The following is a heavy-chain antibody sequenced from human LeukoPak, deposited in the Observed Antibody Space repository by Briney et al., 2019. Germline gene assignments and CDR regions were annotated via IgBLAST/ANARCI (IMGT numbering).Heavy chain of an antibody. V-gene: IGHV3-23*01. J-gene: IGHJ4*02. Sequence: GGSLRLSCAASGFIFSSYVMSWVRQAPGKGLEWVSGISVSGGSTYYADSVKGRFTISRDNSKSTLYLQMNSLRAEDTAVYYCAKAGGRYCSGGSCSDFDYWGQGTLVTVSS. CDR1: GFIFSSYV. CDR3: AKAGGRYCSGGSCSDFDY. CDR2: ISVSGGST. D-gene: IGHD2-15*01.